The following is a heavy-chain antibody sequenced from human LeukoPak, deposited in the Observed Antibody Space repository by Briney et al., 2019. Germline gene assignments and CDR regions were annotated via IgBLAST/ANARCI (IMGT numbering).Heavy chain of an antibody. J-gene: IGHJ5*02. CDR2: INHSGST. V-gene: IGHV4-34*01. D-gene: IGHD6-13*01. Sequence: PSETLSLTCAVYGGSFSGYYWSWIRQPPGKGLEWIGEINHSGSTNYNPSLKSRVTISVDTSKNQFSLKLSSVTAADTAVYYCARSRIAAAGRFWFDPWGQGTLVTVSS. CDR1: GGSFSGYY. CDR3: ARSRIAAAGRFWFDP.